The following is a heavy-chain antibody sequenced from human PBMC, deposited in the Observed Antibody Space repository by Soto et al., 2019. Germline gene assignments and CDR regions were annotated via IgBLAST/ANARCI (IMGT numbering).Heavy chain of an antibody. J-gene: IGHJ4*02. D-gene: IGHD5-12*01. CDR3: ARDGYNGYGLDY. CDR1: RFTFSSYA. CDR2: ISYDGSNK. Sequence: GGSLRLSRAASRFTFSSYALHWVRQAPGKGLEWVAIISYDGSNKYQADSVKGRFTISRDNSMNTLYLQMNSLRPEDTAVYYCARDGYNGYGLDYWGQGTLVTVSS. V-gene: IGHV3-30-3*01.